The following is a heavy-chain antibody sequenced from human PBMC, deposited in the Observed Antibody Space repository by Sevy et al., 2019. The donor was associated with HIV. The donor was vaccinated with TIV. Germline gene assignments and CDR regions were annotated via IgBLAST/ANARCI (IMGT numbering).Heavy chain of an antibody. CDR3: ATGIAAAGHSFDY. J-gene: IGHJ4*02. D-gene: IGHD6-13*01. CDR2: IYSDDST. Sequence: GGPLRLSCAASGFTVSSNYMSWVRQAPGKGLEWVSVIYSDDSTYYADSVKGRFTISRDNSKNTLYLQMNSLRAEDTAVYYCATGIAAAGHSFDYWGQGTLVTVSS. V-gene: IGHV3-53*01. CDR1: GFTVSSNY.